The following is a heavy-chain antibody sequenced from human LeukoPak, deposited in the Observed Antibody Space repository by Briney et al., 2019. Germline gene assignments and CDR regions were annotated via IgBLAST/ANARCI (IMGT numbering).Heavy chain of an antibody. V-gene: IGHV3-23*01. CDR2: ISGSDTIT. D-gene: IGHD3-3*01. Sequence: PGGSPRLSCAASGFTFNNYALSWVRQAPGKGLEWVSVISGSDTITYYADSVKGRFTISRDDSKNTLYLQMNSLRAEDTAVYYCAKEGSGYYYRRYGMDVWGQGTTVTVSS. CDR3: AKEGSGYYYRRYGMDV. CDR1: GFTFNNYA. J-gene: IGHJ6*02.